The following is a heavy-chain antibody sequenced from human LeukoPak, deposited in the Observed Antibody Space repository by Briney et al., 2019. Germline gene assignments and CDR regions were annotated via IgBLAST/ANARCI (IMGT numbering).Heavy chain of an antibody. CDR2: IYSSGSP. J-gene: IGHJ4*02. V-gene: IGHV4-4*09. Sequence: SETLSLTCTVSGGAIGSFYWSWIRQPPGKGLEWIGYIYSSGSPTYNPSLKSRVTMSVDTSKNQFSLKLSSVTAADTAVYYCARAGYCTNGVCYTTMGTFDYWGQGTLVTVSS. CDR3: ARAGYCTNGVCYTTMGTFDY. D-gene: IGHD2-8*01. CDR1: GGAIGSFY.